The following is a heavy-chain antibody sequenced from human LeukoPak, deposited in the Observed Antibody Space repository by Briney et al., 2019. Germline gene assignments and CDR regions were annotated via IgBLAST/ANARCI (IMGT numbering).Heavy chain of an antibody. J-gene: IGHJ4*02. V-gene: IGHV3-23*01. Sequence: GGSLRLSCAASGFTFRSYAIYWVRQAPGKGLEWVSGISGSGGDTYFADSVKGRLTISRDNSKNTVFLQMDSLRAEDTAVYYCAKTTAGYSSGRSPGWPIDYWGQGTLVTVSS. CDR2: ISGSGGDT. D-gene: IGHD6-19*01. CDR3: AKTTAGYSSGRSPGWPIDY. CDR1: GFTFRSYA.